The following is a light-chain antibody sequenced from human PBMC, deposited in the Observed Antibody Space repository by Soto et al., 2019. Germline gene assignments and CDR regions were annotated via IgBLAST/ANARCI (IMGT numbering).Light chain of an antibody. CDR2: GAS. J-gene: IGKJ1*01. CDR3: QQYGSAPRT. CDR1: HRVSGH. V-gene: IGKV3-20*01. Sequence: RAAVSFRASHRVSGHLAWYQQKPGQAPRLLIYGASSRATGIPDRFSGSGSGTDFTLTISRLEPEDFAVYYCQQYGSAPRTFGQGTKVDIK.